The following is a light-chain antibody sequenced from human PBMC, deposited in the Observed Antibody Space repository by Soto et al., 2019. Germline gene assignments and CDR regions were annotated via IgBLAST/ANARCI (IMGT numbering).Light chain of an antibody. CDR3: QQRSNWPPSWT. CDR1: QSVSSY. Sequence: EIVLTQSPATLSLSPGERATLSCRASQSVSSYLAWYQQKPGQAPRLLIYDASNRATGIPARLSGRGSGTDFTLTISSLEPEDFAVYYCQQRSNWPPSWTFGQGTKVEIK. V-gene: IGKV3-11*01. CDR2: DAS. J-gene: IGKJ1*01.